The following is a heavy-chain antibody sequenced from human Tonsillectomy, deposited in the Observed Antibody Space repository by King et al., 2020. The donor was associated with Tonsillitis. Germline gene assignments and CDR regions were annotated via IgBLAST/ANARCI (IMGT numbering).Heavy chain of an antibody. D-gene: IGHD2-21*02. Sequence: VQLVESGGGVVQPGGSLRLSCAASGFTFSTYGMHWVRQAPGKGLEWVAFIRYDGSSKSYGDSVKGRFTISRDNSKNTVYLQMNSLTTEDTAVYYCAKDVATEDWGQGTLVTVAS. J-gene: IGHJ4*02. CDR3: AKDVATED. CDR1: GFTFSTYG. V-gene: IGHV3-30*02. CDR2: IRYDGSSK.